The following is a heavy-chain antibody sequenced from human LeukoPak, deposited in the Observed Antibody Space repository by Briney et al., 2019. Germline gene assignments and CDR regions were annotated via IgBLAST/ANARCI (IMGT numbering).Heavy chain of an antibody. V-gene: IGHV4-34*01. CDR2: INHSGTT. Sequence: SETLSLTCTVYGGSFNAYYWTWIRQPPGKGLEWIGEINHSGTTNYNPSLKSRVTISVDTAKNQFSLKLNSVTAADTAVYYCARHITGDYNWFDPWGQGTLVTVSS. D-gene: IGHD1-20*01. J-gene: IGHJ5*02. CDR1: GGSFNAYY. CDR3: ARHITGDYNWFDP.